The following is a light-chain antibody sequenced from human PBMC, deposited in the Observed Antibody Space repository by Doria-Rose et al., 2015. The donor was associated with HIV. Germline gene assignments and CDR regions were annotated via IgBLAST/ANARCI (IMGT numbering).Light chain of an antibody. CDR1: QSFRSTY. Sequence: EIVMTQSPGTLSLSPGERATLSCRASQSFRSTYLDWYQQKPGQAPSLLIYDGSTSAAGIPDRFSASGSGTDITLTINRLEPEDFALYYCHQYGTSWTFGQGTKVEI. CDR3: HQYGTSWT. CDR2: DGS. V-gene: IGKV3-20*01. J-gene: IGKJ1*01.